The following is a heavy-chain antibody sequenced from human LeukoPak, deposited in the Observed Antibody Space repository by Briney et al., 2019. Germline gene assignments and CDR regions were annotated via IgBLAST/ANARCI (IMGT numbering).Heavy chain of an antibody. CDR2: ISAYNGNT. CDR1: GYTFTSYG. CDR3: ARDGITMVRGAWYYYYYMDV. V-gene: IGHV1-18*01. J-gene: IGHJ6*03. D-gene: IGHD3-10*01. Sequence: ASVKVSCKASGYTFTSYGISWVRQAPGQGLEWMGWISAYNGNTNYAQKLQGSVTMTTDTSTSTAYMELSSLRSDDTAVYYCARDGITMVRGAWYYYYYMDVWGKGTTVTVSS.